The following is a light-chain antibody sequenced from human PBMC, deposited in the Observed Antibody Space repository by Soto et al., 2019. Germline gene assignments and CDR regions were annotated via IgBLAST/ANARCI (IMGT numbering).Light chain of an antibody. Sequence: DIQMSVSPSSLSSSVRDSVRITCRASQNIRNYLNWYQQKPGRAPKILIYAASSLQSGVPSRFSGSGSGTDFTLTISSLQPEDFATYYCQQSYSTPPVTFGPGTKVDI. V-gene: IGKV1-39*01. CDR2: AAS. CDR3: QQSYSTPPVT. CDR1: QNIRNY. J-gene: IGKJ3*01.